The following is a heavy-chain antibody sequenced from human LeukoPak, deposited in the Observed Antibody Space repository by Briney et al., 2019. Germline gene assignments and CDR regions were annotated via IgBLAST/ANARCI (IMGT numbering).Heavy chain of an antibody. J-gene: IGHJ4*02. Sequence: ASVKVSCKASGYTFTSYGISWVRQAPGQGLEWVGWISAYNGNTNYAQKLQGRVTMTTDTSTSTAYMELRSLRSDDTAVYYRARSIYGDYGTILDYWGQGTLVTVSS. V-gene: IGHV1-18*01. D-gene: IGHD4-17*01. CDR3: ARSIYGDYGTILDY. CDR1: GYTFTSYG. CDR2: ISAYNGNT.